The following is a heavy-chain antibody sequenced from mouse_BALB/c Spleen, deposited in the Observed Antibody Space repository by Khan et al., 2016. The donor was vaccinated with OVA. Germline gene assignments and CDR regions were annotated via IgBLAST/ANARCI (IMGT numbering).Heavy chain of an antibody. J-gene: IGHJ4*01. CDR3: ARAYYRYDGYYAMDY. V-gene: IGHV2-6-4*01. CDR1: GFSLSRYN. D-gene: IGHD2-14*01. Sequence: QVQLKESGPGLEAPSQSLSITCTVSGFSLSRYNIHWVRQPPGKGLEWLGMIWGGGGTDYNSTLKSRLNISKDNSKSQVFLKMNSLQTDDTAMYYCARAYYRYDGYYAMDYWGQGTSVTVSS. CDR2: IWGGGGT.